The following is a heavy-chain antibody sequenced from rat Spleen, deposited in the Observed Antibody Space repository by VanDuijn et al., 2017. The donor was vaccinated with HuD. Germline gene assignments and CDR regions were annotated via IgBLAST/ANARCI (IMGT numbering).Heavy chain of an antibody. CDR1: GFTFSDYY. J-gene: IGHJ4*01. V-gene: IGHV5-7*01. CDR2: ISYDGSNT. D-gene: IGHD4-3*01. Sequence: EVQLVESGGGLVQPGRSLKLSCAASGFTFSDYYMAWVRQAPTKGLEWVASISYDGSNTYYRDSVKGRFTISRDNEKSTLCLQMDSLRSEDTATYYCEGNDWGYGVMDAWGQGASVTVSP. CDR3: EGNDWGYGVMDA.